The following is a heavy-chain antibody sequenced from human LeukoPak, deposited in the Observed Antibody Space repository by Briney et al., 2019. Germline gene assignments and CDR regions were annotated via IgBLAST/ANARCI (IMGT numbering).Heavy chain of an antibody. CDR2: ITTSDGNT. J-gene: IGHJ4*02. CDR1: GFTFSSYT. V-gene: IGHV3-23*01. D-gene: IGHD7-27*01. CDR3: AKDGGLWVSAHWGDS. Sequence: PGGSRRLSCAAYGFTFSSYTMSWVRQAPGKGLEWVSTITTSDGNTYYADSVKGRLTVSRDNSKNTLYLQMNSLRAEDTAVYYCAKDGGLWVSAHWGDSWGRGTLVTVSS.